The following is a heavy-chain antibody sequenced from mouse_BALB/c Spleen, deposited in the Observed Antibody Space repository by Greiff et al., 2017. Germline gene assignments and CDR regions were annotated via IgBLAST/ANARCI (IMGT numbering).Heavy chain of an antibody. D-gene: IGHD4-1*01. CDR2: ISDGGSYT. CDR3: ARDRNWDWFAY. V-gene: IGHV5-4*02. J-gene: IGHJ3*01. Sequence: EVQVVESGGGLVKPGGSLKLSCAASGFTFSDYYMYWVRQTPEKRLEWVATISDGGSYTYYPDSVKGRFTISRDNAKNNLYLQMSSLKSEDTAMYYCARDRNWDWFAYWGQGTLVTVSA. CDR1: GFTFSDYY.